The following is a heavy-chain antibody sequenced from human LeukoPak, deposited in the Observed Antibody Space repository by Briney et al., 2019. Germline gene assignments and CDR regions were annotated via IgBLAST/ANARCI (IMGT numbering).Heavy chain of an antibody. J-gene: IGHJ5*02. CDR1: GHSFSSDSF. CDR3: ARASHPSNSWFDP. Sequence: SETLSLTCGVSGHSFSSDSFWGWIRQPPGQGLEWIESIHERGSTFYNPSLKSRVTTSIDTSKNQFSLNVKSVTAADTAVYYCARASHPSNSWFDPWGQGTVVTVSS. CDR2: IHERGST. V-gene: IGHV4-38-2*01.